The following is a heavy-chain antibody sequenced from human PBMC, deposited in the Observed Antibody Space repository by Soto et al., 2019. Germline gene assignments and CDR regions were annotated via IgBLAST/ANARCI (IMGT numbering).Heavy chain of an antibody. D-gene: IGHD6-13*01. V-gene: IGHV1-18*01. CDR1: GYTFTSYG. CDR2: ISAYNGNT. J-gene: IGHJ5*02. Sequence: ASVKVSCKASGYTFTSYGISWVRQAPGQGLEWMGWISAYNGNTNYAQKLQGRVTMTTDTSTSTAYMELRSLRSDDTAVYYCARGQFPQIPPLSSSWYMGDNWFDPWGQGTLVTVSS. CDR3: ARGQFPQIPPLSSSWYMGDNWFDP.